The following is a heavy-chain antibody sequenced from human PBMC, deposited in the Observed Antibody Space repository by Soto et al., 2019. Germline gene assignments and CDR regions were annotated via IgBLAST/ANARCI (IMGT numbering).Heavy chain of an antibody. CDR2: IWYDGSNK. Sequence: GGSLRLSCAASGFTFSSYGMHWVRQAPGKGLEWVAVIWYDGSNKYYADSVKGRFTISRDNSKNTLYLQMNSLRAEDTVVYYCARDSGTMIVVVMSYGMDVWGQGTTVTVSS. CDR1: GFTFSSYG. J-gene: IGHJ6*02. D-gene: IGHD3-22*01. V-gene: IGHV3-33*01. CDR3: ARDSGTMIVVVMSYGMDV.